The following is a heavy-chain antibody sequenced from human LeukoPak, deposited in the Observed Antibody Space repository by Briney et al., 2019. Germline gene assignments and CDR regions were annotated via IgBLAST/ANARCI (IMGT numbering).Heavy chain of an antibody. CDR1: GYTFTSYD. J-gene: IGHJ4*02. CDR2: MNPNSGNT. D-gene: IGHD3-10*01. V-gene: IGHV1-8*01. Sequence: AASVKVSCTASGYTFTSYDINWVRQATGQGLEWMGWMNPNSGNTGYAQKFQGRVTMTRNTSISTAYMELSSLRSEDTAVYYCARAGRYGSGAEFDYWGQGTLVTVSS. CDR3: ARAGRYGSGAEFDY.